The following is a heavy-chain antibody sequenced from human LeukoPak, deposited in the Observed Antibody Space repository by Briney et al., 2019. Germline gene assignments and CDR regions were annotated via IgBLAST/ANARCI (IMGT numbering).Heavy chain of an antibody. D-gene: IGHD3-9*01. CDR2: ISGSGDKT. J-gene: IGHJ5*01. V-gene: IGHV3-23*01. CDR1: GFTVSSNY. CDR3: AKRSEVSRYFDS. Sequence: GGSLRLSCAASGFTVSSNYMSWVRQAPGKGLEWVSGISGSGDKTYYADSVKGRFTISRDDSKNTLYLQMSTLRAEDTAVYYCAKRSEVSRYFDSWGQGTLVTVSP.